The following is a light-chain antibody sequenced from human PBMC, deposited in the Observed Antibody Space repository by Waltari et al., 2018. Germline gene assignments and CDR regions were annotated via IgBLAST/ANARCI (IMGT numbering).Light chain of an antibody. V-gene: IGKV3-20*01. J-gene: IGKJ1*01. CDR1: HSISRY. CDR3: QHHFRLPAT. CDR2: GAS. Sequence: EIVFTQSPVSLSLPPGGSAILSCTSSHSISRYVAWYQQKPGQAPRLLIYGASNRATGVPPRFSGSGSGTDFSLTISGLEPEDSAVYYCQHHFRLPATFGPGTKVEIK.